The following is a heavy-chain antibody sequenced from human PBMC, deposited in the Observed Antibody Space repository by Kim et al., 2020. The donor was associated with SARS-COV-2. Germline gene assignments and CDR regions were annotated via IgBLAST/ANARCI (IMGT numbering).Heavy chain of an antibody. Sequence: VKGRFTISRDNSKNTLYLQMNSMRAEDTAVYYCAKGSSTTRNYYYYGMDVWGQGTTVTVSS. D-gene: IGHD2-2*01. CDR3: AKGSSTTRNYYYYGMDV. V-gene: IGHV3-23*01. J-gene: IGHJ6*02.